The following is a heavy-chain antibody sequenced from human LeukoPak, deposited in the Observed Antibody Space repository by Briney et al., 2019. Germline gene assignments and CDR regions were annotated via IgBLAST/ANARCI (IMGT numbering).Heavy chain of an antibody. J-gene: IGHJ4*02. CDR2: TRNKANSYTT. CDR1: GFTFSNAW. CDR3: ARVLGYSGYDLAY. V-gene: IGHV3-72*01. D-gene: IGHD5-12*01. Sequence: GGSLRLSCAASGFTFSNAWMSWVRQAPGKGLEWVGRTRNKANSYTTEYAASVKGRFTISRDDSKNSLYLQMNSLKTEDTAVYYCARVLGYSGYDLAYWGQGTLVTVSS.